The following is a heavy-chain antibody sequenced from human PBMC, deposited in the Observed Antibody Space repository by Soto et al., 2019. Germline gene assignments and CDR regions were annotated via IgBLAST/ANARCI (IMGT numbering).Heavy chain of an antibody. V-gene: IGHV4-39*01. J-gene: IGHJ4*02. Sequence: KPSETLSLTCTVSSGSISSSSYYWGWIRQPPGKGLEWIGSIYYSGSTYYNPSLKSRVTISVDTSKNQFSLKLSSVTAADTAVYYCARHKRGEGLRFLEWLFYYFDYWGQGTLVTVSS. CDR2: IYYSGST. D-gene: IGHD3-3*01. CDR1: SGSISSSSYY. CDR3: ARHKRGEGLRFLEWLFYYFDY.